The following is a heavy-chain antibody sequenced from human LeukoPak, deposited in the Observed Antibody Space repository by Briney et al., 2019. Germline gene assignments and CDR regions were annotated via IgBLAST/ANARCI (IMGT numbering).Heavy chain of an antibody. J-gene: IGHJ3*02. CDR3: AKDLGRDSSGWYRSTWDLDAFDI. V-gene: IGHV3-30*18. CDR1: GVTFSSYG. CDR2: ISYDGSNK. Sequence: PGGSLRLSCAASGVTFSSYGMHWVRQAPGKGLEWVAVISYDGSNKYYADSVKGRFTISRDNSKNTLYLQMNSLRAEDTAVYYCAKDLGRDSSGWYRSTWDLDAFDIWGQGTMVTVSS. D-gene: IGHD6-19*01.